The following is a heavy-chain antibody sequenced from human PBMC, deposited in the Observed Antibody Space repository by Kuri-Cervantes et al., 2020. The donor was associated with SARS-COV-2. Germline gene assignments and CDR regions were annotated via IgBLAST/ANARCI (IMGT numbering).Heavy chain of an antibody. D-gene: IGHD7-27*01. CDR2: INWNSGSK. J-gene: IGHJ5*02. CDR3: ARDLRLGKSLDH. Sequence: GGSLRLSCAASGFIFDDYAMSWVRQVPGKGLEWVAGINWNSGSKGYADSVKGRFTISRDNARSSLYLQMSSLRAEDTAVYYCARDLRLGKSLDHWGQGTLVTVSS. V-gene: IGHV3-20*04. CDR1: GFIFDDYA.